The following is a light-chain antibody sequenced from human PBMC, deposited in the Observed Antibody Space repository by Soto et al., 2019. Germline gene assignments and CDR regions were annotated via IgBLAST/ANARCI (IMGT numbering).Light chain of an antibody. J-gene: IGKJ2*01. CDR1: QSVSHN. Sequence: EILMTQSPATLSVSPGERATLSCRASQSVSHNLAWYQQKPGQAPRLLFYGASTRATGIPARFRGSGSGTDFTLTISSLQSEDFAVYYCQQSNNWTYTFGHGTKLEI. V-gene: IGKV3-15*01. CDR2: GAS. CDR3: QQSNNWTYT.